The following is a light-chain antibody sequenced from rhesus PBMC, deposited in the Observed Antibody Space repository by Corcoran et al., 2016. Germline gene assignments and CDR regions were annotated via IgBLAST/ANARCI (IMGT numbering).Light chain of an antibody. CDR2: DAS. CDR1: QGITND. Sequence: DIQMTQSPSSLSASVGDRVTITCRASQGITNDLAWYQQNPGETPKLLIYDASSLQSGIPPRFSGSGSGTDFTLTIRGLQSEDFATYYCKHYYSTPWTFGQGTKVKIK. V-gene: IGKV1-33*02. CDR3: KHYYSTPWT. J-gene: IGKJ1*01.